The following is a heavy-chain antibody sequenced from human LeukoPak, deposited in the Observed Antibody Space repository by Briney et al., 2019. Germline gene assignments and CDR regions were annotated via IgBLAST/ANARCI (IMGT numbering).Heavy chain of an antibody. V-gene: IGHV1-24*01. J-gene: IGHJ5*02. CDR2: FDPEDGET. Sequence: ASVKVSCKVSGYTLTELSMHWVRQAPGKGLEWMGGFDPEDGETIYAQKFQGRVTMTEDTSTDTAYRALSSLRCEDAALYYCATIYGRLYRFWEWLSTRHNWFDPWGQGTLVTVSS. CDR1: GYTLTELS. D-gene: IGHD3-3*01. CDR3: ATIYGRLYRFWEWLSTRHNWFDP.